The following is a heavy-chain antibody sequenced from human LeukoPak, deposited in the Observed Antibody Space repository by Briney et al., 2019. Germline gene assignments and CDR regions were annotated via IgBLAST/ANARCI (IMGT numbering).Heavy chain of an antibody. J-gene: IGHJ2*01. V-gene: IGHV4-59*05. CDR2: IYYSGTT. CDR3: ARVEDMGDYRYWYFEV. CDR1: GFTFSSYSMN. D-gene: IGHD1-26*01. Sequence: GSLRLSCAASGFTFSSYSMNWVRQAPGKGLEWIGSIYYSGTTYYNPSLKSRVTIFVDTSKNQFSLKLSSVTAADTAAYYCARVEDMGDYRYWYFEVWGRGTLVAVSS.